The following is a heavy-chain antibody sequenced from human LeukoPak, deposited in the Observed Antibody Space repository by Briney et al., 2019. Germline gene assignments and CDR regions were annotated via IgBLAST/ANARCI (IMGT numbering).Heavy chain of an antibody. J-gene: IGHJ4*02. D-gene: IGHD3-22*01. V-gene: IGHV1-8*02. Sequence: ASVKVSCKASGYTFTSYAMNWVRQATGQGLEWMGWMNPNSGNTGYAQKFQGRVTMTRNTSISTAYMELSSLRSEDTAVYYCARGRYDSSGYYYSWGQGTLVTVSS. CDR1: GYTFTSYA. CDR3: ARGRYDSSGYYYS. CDR2: MNPNSGNT.